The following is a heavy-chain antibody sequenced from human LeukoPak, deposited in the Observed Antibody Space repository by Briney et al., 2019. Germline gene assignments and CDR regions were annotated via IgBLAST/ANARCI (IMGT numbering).Heavy chain of an antibody. CDR2: IKEDGSVK. V-gene: IGHV3-7*03. D-gene: IGHD6-13*01. CDR3: ARIGYSSSCFDY. Sequence: GGSLRLSCAASGLTFINYWMSWVRQAPGKGLEWVANIKEDGSVKYYVDSVRGRFTISRDNAKSSVYLQINSLRVEDTAVYYCARIGYSSSCFDYWGQGTLVTVSS. CDR1: GLTFINYW. J-gene: IGHJ4*02.